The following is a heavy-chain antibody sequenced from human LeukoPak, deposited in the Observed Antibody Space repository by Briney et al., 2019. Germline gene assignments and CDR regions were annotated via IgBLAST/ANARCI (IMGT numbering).Heavy chain of an antibody. Sequence: GGSLRLSCAASGFTISTYAMSWVRQAPGKGLEWVSGITGTDGSTYYADSVRGRFTISRDHSKNTLYLQMNSLRAEDTAVYYCTKEQGGYSYGHFDYWGQGTLVTVSS. D-gene: IGHD5-18*01. J-gene: IGHJ4*02. V-gene: IGHV3-23*01. CDR2: ITGTDGST. CDR1: GFTISTYA. CDR3: TKEQGGYSYGHFDY.